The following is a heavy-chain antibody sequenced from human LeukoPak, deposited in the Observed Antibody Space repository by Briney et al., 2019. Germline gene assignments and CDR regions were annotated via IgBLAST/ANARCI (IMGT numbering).Heavy chain of an antibody. CDR2: IIPIFGTA. CDR3: ARSAYYYDSSGYPYFDY. D-gene: IGHD3-22*01. V-gene: IGHV1-69*01. J-gene: IGHJ4*02. CDR1: GGTFSSYA. Sequence: SVKVSCKASGGTFSSYAISWVRQAPGQGLEWMGGIIPIFGTANYAQKFQGRVTINADESTSTAYMELSSLRSEDTAVYYCARSAYYYDSSGYPYFDYWGQGTLVTVSS.